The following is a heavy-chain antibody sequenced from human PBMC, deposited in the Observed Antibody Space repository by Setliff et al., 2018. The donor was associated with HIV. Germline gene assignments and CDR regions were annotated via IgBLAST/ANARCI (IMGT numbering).Heavy chain of an antibody. CDR1: GGTFSSYA. CDR3: ARERRYCSGGSCSKFLDY. J-gene: IGHJ4*02. V-gene: IGHV1-69*05. Sequence: SVKVSCKASGGTFSSYAISWVRQAPGQGLEWMGGIIPIFGTANYAQKFQGRVTITTDESTSTAYMDLSSLRSEDTAVYSCARERRYCSGGSCSKFLDYWGQGTLVTV. D-gene: IGHD2-15*01. CDR2: IIPIFGTA.